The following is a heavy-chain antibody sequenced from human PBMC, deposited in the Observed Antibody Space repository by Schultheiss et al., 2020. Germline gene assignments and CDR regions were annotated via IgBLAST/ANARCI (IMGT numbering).Heavy chain of an antibody. Sequence: SQTLSPTCTVSGGSISSYYWSWIRQPPGKGLEWIGYIYYSGSTNYNPSLKSRVTISVDTSKNQFSLKLSSVTAADTAVYYCARGTTVTTSRSGYYGMDVWGQGTTVTVSS. CDR2: IYYSGST. D-gene: IGHD4-17*01. CDR3: ARGTTVTTSRSGYYGMDV. V-gene: IGHV4-59*12. J-gene: IGHJ6*02. CDR1: GGSISSYY.